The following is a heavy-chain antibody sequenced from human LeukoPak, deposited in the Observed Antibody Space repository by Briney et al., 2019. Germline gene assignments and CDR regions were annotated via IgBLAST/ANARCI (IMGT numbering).Heavy chain of an antibody. J-gene: IGHJ4*02. CDR1: GFTFSSYA. CDR2: ISGSGGST. V-gene: IGHV3-23*01. Sequence: GGSLRLSCAASGFTFSSYAMSWVRQAPGKGLEWVSAISGSGGSTYYADSVKGRFTISRDNSKNTLYLQMNSLRAEDTAVYYCAKDXXXXXDSSGYHDYWGQGTLVTVS. D-gene: IGHD3-22*01. CDR3: AKDXXXXXDSSGYHDY.